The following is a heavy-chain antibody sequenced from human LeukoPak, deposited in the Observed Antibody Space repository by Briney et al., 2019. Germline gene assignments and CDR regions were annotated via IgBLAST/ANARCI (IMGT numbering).Heavy chain of an antibody. D-gene: IGHD4-17*01. CDR1: GFTFTTYS. J-gene: IGHJ4*02. V-gene: IGHV3-21*01. CDR2: ISSGSSAI. Sequence: GGSLRLSCEASGFTFTTYSMTWVRQAPGKGVEWVSIISSGSSAIFSADALKGRFTISRDDAKNLLYLDMNSLRAEDTAVYYCARGHTAVTRHFDFWGQGTLVTVSS. CDR3: ARGHTAVTRHFDF.